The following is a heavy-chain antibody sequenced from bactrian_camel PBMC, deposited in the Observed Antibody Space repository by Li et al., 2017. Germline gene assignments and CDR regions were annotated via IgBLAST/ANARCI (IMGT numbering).Heavy chain of an antibody. J-gene: IGHJ4*01. CDR2: VDSLGIP. V-gene: IGHV3S53*01. D-gene: IGHD4*01. CDR1: KYIYNVNC. Sequence: VESGGGSVQAGGSLRLSCVSSKYIYNVNCMVWFRQAPGKEREGVATVDSLGIPTYADSVKGRFTLSRDKAKNTLYLQMNSPTPEDTGMYYCSALRLDGPGTCWDRLSTVENTYSGQGTQVTVS. CDR3: SALRLDGPGTCWDRLSTVENTY.